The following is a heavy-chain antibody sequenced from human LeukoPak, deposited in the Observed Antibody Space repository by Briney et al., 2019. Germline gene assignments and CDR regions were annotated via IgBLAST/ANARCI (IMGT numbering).Heavy chain of an antibody. V-gene: IGHV4-59*01. CDR3: ARNGAVDWDAEYAFDI. J-gene: IGHJ3*02. Sequence: KASETLSLTCTVSGGSISSYYWSWIRQPPGKGLEWIGYIYYSGSTYYNPSLRSRVTISVDTSKNQFSLKLSSVTAADTAVYYCARNGAVDWDAEYAFDIWGQGTWVTVSS. CDR1: GGSISSYY. CDR2: IYYSGST. D-gene: IGHD3/OR15-3a*01.